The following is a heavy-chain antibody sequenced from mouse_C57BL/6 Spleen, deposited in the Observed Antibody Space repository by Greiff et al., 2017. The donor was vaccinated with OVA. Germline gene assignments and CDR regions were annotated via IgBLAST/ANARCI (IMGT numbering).Heavy chain of an antibody. CDR3: AQTAQATGFDV. J-gene: IGHJ1*03. CDR2: IDPSDSYT. Sequence: QVQLQQPGAELVMPGASVKLSCKASGYTFTSYWMHWVKQRPGQGLEWIGEIDPSDSYTNYNQKFKGKSTLTVYKSSSTAYMQLSSLTSEDSAVYYCAQTAQATGFDVWGTGTTVTVSS. V-gene: IGHV1-69*01. CDR1: GYTFTSYW. D-gene: IGHD3-2*02.